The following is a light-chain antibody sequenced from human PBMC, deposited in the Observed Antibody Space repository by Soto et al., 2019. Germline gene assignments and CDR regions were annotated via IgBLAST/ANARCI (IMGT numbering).Light chain of an antibody. Sequence: EMQMTQSPATLSASVGDRVTITCRASQGISSWLAWYQQKPGKAPKLLIYAASSLQSAVPSRFSGSASGTDFPLPISTLQPEDFATYYCQHANSFPPTVARGTNVDSK. CDR1: QGISSW. V-gene: IGKV1-12*01. J-gene: IGKJ3*01. CDR3: QHANSFPPT. CDR2: AAS.